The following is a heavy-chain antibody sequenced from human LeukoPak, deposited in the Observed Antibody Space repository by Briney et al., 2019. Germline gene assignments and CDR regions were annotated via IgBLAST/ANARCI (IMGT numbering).Heavy chain of an antibody. V-gene: IGHV4-59*01. CDR1: GGPISSYY. D-gene: IGHD2-2*01. CDR3: ARVDCSSTSCYFGY. Sequence: SETLSLTCTVSGGPISSYYWSWIRQPPGKGLEGSGYIYYSGSTNYNPSLKSRVTISVDASKNQFSLKLSSVTAADTAVYYCARVDCSSTSCYFGYWGQGTLVTVSP. J-gene: IGHJ4*02. CDR2: IYYSGST.